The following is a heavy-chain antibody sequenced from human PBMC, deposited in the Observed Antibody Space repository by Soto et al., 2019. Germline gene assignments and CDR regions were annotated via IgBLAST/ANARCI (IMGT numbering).Heavy chain of an antibody. D-gene: IGHD6-13*01. CDR3: AREAVQYTSSWYS. Sequence: ASVKVSCKASGYTFTSYDINWVRQATGQGPEWMGWMNPDSGNTGYAQKFQGRVTMTRDTSICTAYMELSGLTSEDTAVYYCAREAVQYTSSWYSWGQGTQVTVSS. CDR2: MNPDSGNT. V-gene: IGHV1-8*01. J-gene: IGHJ5*02. CDR1: GYTFTSYD.